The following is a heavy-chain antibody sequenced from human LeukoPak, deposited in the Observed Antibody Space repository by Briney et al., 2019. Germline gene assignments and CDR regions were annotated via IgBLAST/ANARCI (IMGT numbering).Heavy chain of an antibody. CDR1: GFTFSSYA. Sequence: QTGGSLRLSCATSGFTFSSYAMSWVRQAPGKGLEWVSGIGASGGSTYYADSVKGRFTVSRDNSKNTLYLQMNGLRDEDTAVYYCAKGRIQLWFRGQGTLVTVSS. J-gene: IGHJ4*02. D-gene: IGHD5-18*01. CDR2: IGASGGST. V-gene: IGHV3-23*01. CDR3: AKGRIQLWF.